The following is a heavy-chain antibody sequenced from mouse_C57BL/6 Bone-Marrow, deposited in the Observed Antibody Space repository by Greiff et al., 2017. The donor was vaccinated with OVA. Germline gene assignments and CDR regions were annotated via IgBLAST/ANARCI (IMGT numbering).Heavy chain of an antibody. J-gene: IGHJ1*03. Sequence: QVQLQQPGAELVRPGSSVKLSCKASGYTFTSYWMHWVKQRPIQGLEWIGNIDPSDSETHYNQKFKDKATLTVDKYSITAYMQLSSLTSEDSVVYDCAREVYWYVDVWGTGTTVTVSS. CDR3: AREVYWYVDV. CDR1: GYTFTSYW. V-gene: IGHV1-52*01. CDR2: IDPSDSET.